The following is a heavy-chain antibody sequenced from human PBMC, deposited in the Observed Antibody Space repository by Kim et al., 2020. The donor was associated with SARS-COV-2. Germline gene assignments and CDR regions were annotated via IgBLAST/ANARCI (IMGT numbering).Heavy chain of an antibody. D-gene: IGHD3-9*01. V-gene: IGHV4-59*08. J-gene: IGHJ5*02. Sequence: SNPPHKSRVTISVDTSQSRVSLKLSSVTAADTAVYYCARQPYDISNWFDPWGQGTLVTVSS. CDR3: ARQPYDISNWFDP.